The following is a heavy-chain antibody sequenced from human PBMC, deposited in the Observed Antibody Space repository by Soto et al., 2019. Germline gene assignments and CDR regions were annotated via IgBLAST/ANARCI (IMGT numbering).Heavy chain of an antibody. V-gene: IGHV1-3*01. D-gene: IGHD3-9*01. CDR1: GYTFTSYA. Sequence: ASVKVSCKASGYTFTSYAMHWVRQAPGQRHEWMGWINAGNGNTKYSQKFQGRVTITRDTSASTAYMELSSLRSEDTAVYYCARDLGFLSGYYLPDSFHISCPTTIVSVS. J-gene: IGHJ3*02. CDR3: ARDLGFLSGYYLPDSFHI. CDR2: INAGNGNT.